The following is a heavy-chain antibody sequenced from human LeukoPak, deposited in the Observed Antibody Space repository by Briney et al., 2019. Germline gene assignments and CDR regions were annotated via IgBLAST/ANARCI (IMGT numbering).Heavy chain of an antibody. V-gene: IGHV1-2*02. CDR1: GDIFTEYY. CDR3: ARDQTTIKTPRYYGMDV. D-gene: IGHD5-12*01. Sequence: ASVKVSCKASGDIFTEYYIHWVRQAPGQGLEWMGWIKPDSGGRSYAQKFQDRVTLTRDTAISTAYMELSGLRSDDTAVYYCARDQTTIKTPRYYGMDVWGQGTTVTVSS. J-gene: IGHJ6*02. CDR2: IKPDSGGR.